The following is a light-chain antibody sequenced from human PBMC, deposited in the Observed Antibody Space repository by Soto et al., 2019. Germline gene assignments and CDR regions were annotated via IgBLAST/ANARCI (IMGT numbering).Light chain of an antibody. CDR3: LQHNRYTLT. CDR1: AGFGDD. V-gene: IGKV1-17*01. CDR2: AXS. J-gene: IGKJ4*01. Sequence: DIDMTQTLPSLSASLGARVTISXRPSAGFGDDLGWYQQQRGXAPEXXXDAXSTLQRGGPSRCSGSGSGKEFTLTISSMQPKDFATYYFLQHNRYTLTVGRGTKVEIK.